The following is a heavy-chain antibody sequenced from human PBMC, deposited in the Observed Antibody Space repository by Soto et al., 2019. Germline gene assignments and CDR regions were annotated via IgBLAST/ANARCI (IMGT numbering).Heavy chain of an antibody. J-gene: IGHJ4*02. CDR3: ARREYGSGSYLY. CDR2: IDPSDSYS. CDR1: GYSFTSYW. Sequence: EVQLVQSGAEVKKPGESLRISCKGSGYSFTSYWISWVRQMPGKGLEWMGRIDPSDSYSNYSPSFQGHVTISADKSIRTAYLQWSSLKASDTAMYYCARREYGSGSYLYWGQGTLVTVSS. D-gene: IGHD3-10*01. V-gene: IGHV5-10-1*01.